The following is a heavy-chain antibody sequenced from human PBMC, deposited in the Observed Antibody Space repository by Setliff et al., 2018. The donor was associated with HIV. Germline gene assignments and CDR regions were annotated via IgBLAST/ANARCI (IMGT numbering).Heavy chain of an antibody. Sequence: PGGSLRLSCAASGFTFSDYYMSWIRQAPGKGLEWISYISSSGSTIYYADSIKGRFTISRDNAKYSLYLQMNNLRTEDTAVYYCVRDFKWLNWFFDLWGRGTLVTVSS. CDR1: GFTFSDYY. D-gene: IGHD5-12*01. J-gene: IGHJ2*01. CDR3: VRDFKWLNWFFDL. CDR2: ISSSGSTI. V-gene: IGHV3-11*04.